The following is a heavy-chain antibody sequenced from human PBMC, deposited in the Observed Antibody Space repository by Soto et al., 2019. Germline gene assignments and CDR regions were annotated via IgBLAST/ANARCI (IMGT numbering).Heavy chain of an antibody. CDR1: GGSMSSGGYY. CDR2: IYNSGST. J-gene: IGHJ5*02. D-gene: IGHD2-15*01. V-gene: IGHV4-31*03. Sequence: SETLSLTCTVSGGSMSSGGYYWRWIRQHPGKGLEWIGYIYNSGSTYYNPSLKSRVTISVDTSKNQFSLKLSSVTAADTAVYYCALNQYKGPAATGRFDPWGQGTLVTVS. CDR3: ALNQYKGPAATGRFDP.